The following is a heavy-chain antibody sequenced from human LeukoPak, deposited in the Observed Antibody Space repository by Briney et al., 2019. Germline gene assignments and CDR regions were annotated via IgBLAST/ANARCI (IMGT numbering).Heavy chain of an antibody. J-gene: IGHJ5*02. D-gene: IGHD6-13*01. CDR2: IKQDGGEK. Sequence: PGGSLRLSCAASGFTFSNYDMGWVRQAPGKGLEWVANIKQDGGEKYYVDSVKGRFTISRDNAKNSLYLQMNSLRAEDTAVYYCAREGGWQQLVGNWFDPWGQGTLVTVSS. V-gene: IGHV3-7*01. CDR1: GFTFSNYD. CDR3: AREGGWQQLVGNWFDP.